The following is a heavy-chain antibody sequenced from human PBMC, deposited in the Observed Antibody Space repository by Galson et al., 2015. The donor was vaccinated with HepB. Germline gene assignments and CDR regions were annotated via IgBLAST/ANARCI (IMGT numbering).Heavy chain of an antibody. V-gene: IGHV3-53*01. J-gene: IGHJ4*01. CDR2: IYGGGTT. CDR1: EFTVSGNY. Sequence: SLRLSCAASEFTVSGNYMSWVRQAPGRGLEWVSVIYGGGTTHYADSVKGRFAISRDSSKNTVYLQMNSLRVEDTAVYYCASSIVAGTQPLKYWGQGTLVTVSS. D-gene: IGHD6-19*01. CDR3: ASSIVAGTQPLKY.